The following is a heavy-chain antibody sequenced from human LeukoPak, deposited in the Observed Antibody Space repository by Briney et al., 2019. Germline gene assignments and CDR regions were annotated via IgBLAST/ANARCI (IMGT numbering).Heavy chain of an antibody. D-gene: IGHD2-15*01. CDR2: IYYSGST. Sequence: SETLSLTCTVSGYSISSGYYWGWIRQPPGKGLEWIGSIYYSGSTYYNPSLKSRVTISVDTSKNQFSLKLSSVTAADTAVYYCARTKGYCSGGSCYGWFDPWGQGTLVTVSS. CDR1: GYSISSGYY. J-gene: IGHJ5*02. CDR3: ARTKGYCSGGSCYGWFDP. V-gene: IGHV4-38-2*02.